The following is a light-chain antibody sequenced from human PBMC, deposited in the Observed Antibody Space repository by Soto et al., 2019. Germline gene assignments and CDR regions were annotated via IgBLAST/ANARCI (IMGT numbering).Light chain of an antibody. CDR3: QQYNNWHPWT. Sequence: ILMTQSPATLSVSPGERATLSCRASQSVSNNLAWYQQKPGQAPRLLIYDASTRATGIPARFSGSGSGTEFTITNSGLQSEDFAVYYCQQYNNWHPWTFGQGTKVEIK. CDR2: DAS. CDR1: QSVSNN. J-gene: IGKJ1*01. V-gene: IGKV3-15*01.